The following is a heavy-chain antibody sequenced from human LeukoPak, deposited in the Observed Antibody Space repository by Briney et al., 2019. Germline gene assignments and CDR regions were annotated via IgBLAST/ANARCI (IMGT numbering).Heavy chain of an antibody. V-gene: IGHV4-34*01. CDR1: GGSFSGYY. Sequence: SETLSLTCAVYGGSFSGYYWSWIRQPPGKGLEWIGEINHTGSTNYNPSLKSRVTISVDTSKNQFSLKLSSVTAADTAVYYCARGGGILTGPRELDIWGQGTMVTVSS. CDR2: INHTGST. D-gene: IGHD3-9*01. J-gene: IGHJ3*02. CDR3: ARGGGILTGPRELDI.